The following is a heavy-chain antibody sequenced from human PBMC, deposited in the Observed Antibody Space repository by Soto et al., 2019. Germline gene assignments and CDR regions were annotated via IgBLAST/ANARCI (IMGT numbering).Heavy chain of an antibody. V-gene: IGHV4-34*01. D-gene: IGHD4-17*01. CDR1: GGSFSGYY. J-gene: IGHJ3*02. CDR2: INHSGST. Sequence: QVQLQQWGAGLLKPSETLSLTCAVYGGSFSGYYWSWIRQPPGKGLEWIGEINHSGSTNYNPSLKSRVTISVDTSKNQFSLKLSSVTAAHTAVYYCARVMTTDDAFDIWGQGTMVTVSS. CDR3: ARVMTTDDAFDI.